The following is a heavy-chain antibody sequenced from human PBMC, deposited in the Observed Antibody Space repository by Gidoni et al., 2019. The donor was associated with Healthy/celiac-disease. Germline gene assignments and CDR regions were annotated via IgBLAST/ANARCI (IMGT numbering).Heavy chain of an antibody. J-gene: IGHJ4*02. CDR3: AKAPGVLSFGPLV. V-gene: IGHV3-9*01. Sequence: EVQLVESGGGLVQPGRSLRLSCAASGFTFDDYAMHWVRQAPGKGLEWVSGISWNSGSIGYADSVKGRFTISRDNAKNSLYLQMNSLRAEDTALYYCAKAPGVLSFGPLVWGQGTLVTVSS. CDR1: GFTFDDYA. D-gene: IGHD3-10*01. CDR2: ISWNSGSI.